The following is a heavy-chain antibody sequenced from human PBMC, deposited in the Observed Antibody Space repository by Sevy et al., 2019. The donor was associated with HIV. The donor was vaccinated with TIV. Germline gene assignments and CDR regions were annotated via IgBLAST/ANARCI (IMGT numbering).Heavy chain of an antibody. CDR3: ARRYFDL. J-gene: IGHJ4*02. Sequence: GESLKISCAASGFTFDDYWMQWVRQAPGQGLGWVANIRQDGNELYYADSVKGRFTISRDNAKESLFLQMTNLRVEDTAIYYCARRYFDLWGQGTLVTVSS. CDR2: IRQDGNEL. V-gene: IGHV3-7*01. CDR1: GFTFDDYW.